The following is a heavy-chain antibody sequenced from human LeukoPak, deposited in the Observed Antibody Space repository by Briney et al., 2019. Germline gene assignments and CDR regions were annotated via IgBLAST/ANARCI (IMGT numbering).Heavy chain of an antibody. D-gene: IGHD3-10*01. CDR1: GGSFSGYY. V-gene: IGHV4-34*01. Sequence: SQTLSLTCAVYGGSFSGYYWSWIRQPPGKGLEWIGEINHSGSTNYNPSLKSRVTISVDTSKNQFSLKLSSVTAADTAVYYCARGPLWFGELRAFDIWGQGTMVTVSS. CDR2: INHSGST. CDR3: ARGPLWFGELRAFDI. J-gene: IGHJ3*02.